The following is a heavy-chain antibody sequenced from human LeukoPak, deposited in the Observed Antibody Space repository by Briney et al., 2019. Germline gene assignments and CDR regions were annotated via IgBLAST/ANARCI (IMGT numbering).Heavy chain of an antibody. CDR3: ASHYYDSSGYYYGFDY. CDR1: GGTFSSYA. CDR2: IIPIFGTA. D-gene: IGHD3-22*01. Sequence: SVKVSCKASGGTFSSYAISWVRQAPGQGLEWMGGIIPIFGTANYAQKFQGSVTNTADESTSTAYMELSSLRSEDTAVYYCASHYYDSSGYYYGFDYWGQGTLVTVSS. J-gene: IGHJ4*02. V-gene: IGHV1-69*01.